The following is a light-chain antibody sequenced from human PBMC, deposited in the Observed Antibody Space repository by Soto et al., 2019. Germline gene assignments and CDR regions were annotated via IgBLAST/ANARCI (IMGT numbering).Light chain of an antibody. CDR3: CSYAGSSTPHVV. J-gene: IGLJ2*01. Sequence: QSALIQPASVSGSPGQSITISCTGTSSDVGSYNLVSWYQQHPGKAPKLMIYEGSKRPSGVSNRFSGSKSGNTASLTISGLQAEDEADYYCCSYAGSSTPHVVFGGGTKMTVL. CDR1: SSDVGSYNL. V-gene: IGLV2-23*01. CDR2: EGS.